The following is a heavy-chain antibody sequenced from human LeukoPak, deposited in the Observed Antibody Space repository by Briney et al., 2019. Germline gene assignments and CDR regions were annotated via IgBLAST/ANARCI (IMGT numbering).Heavy chain of an antibody. J-gene: IGHJ4*02. CDR2: ISGSGGST. D-gene: IGHD6-13*01. CDR1: GFTFSSYA. CDR3: AKDRQLVVPYYFDY. V-gene: IGHV3-23*01. Sequence: GGSLRLSCAASGFTFSSYATSWVRQAPGKGLEWVSAISGSGGSTYYADSVKGRFTISRDNSKDTLYLQMNSLRAEDTAVYYCAKDRQLVVPYYFDYWGQGTLVTVSS.